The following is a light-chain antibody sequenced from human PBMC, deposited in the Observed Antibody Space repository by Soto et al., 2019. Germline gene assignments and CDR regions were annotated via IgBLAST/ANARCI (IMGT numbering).Light chain of an antibody. Sequence: QSVLTQPTSASGTPGQRVTISCSGSSSNIGSNSVNWYQQLPGTAPKLLMYSSNQRPSGVPDRFSGSKSGTSASLAISGLQSEDEADYYCAAWDDSLNVVVFGGGTKLTVL. CDR3: AAWDDSLNVVV. CDR2: SSN. V-gene: IGLV1-44*01. J-gene: IGLJ2*01. CDR1: SSNIGSNS.